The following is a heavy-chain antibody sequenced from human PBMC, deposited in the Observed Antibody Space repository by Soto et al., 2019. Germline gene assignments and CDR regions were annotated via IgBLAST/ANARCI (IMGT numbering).Heavy chain of an antibody. V-gene: IGHV2-5*01. CDR1: GISLSTSDVG. D-gene: IGHD7-27*01. CDR3: APLLGIAPDFDY. Sequence: QITLKESGPTLVKPTQTLTLTCTFSGISLSTSDVGVGWIRQPPGKTPEWLALIYWNDDKRYSPSLKNRLTITKDTYKNQVVLTLTNMDPVDTATYFCAPLLGIAPDFDYWGQGTLVTVSS. CDR2: IYWNDDK. J-gene: IGHJ4*02.